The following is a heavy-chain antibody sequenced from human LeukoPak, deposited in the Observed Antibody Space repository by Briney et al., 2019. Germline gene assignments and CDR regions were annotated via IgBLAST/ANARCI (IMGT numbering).Heavy chain of an antibody. CDR1: GFTFSAYG. D-gene: IGHD4-17*01. V-gene: IGHV3-23*01. J-gene: IGHJ4*02. Sequence: GGSLRLSCAASGFTFSAYGMSWVRQAPGKGLEWVSHISDTVRDTWYANSVKGRFIISRENSRDTVYLQMSSLRPEDTALYFCAKDNYGGIFASWGQGTLVTVSS. CDR3: AKDNYGGIFAS. CDR2: ISDTVRDT.